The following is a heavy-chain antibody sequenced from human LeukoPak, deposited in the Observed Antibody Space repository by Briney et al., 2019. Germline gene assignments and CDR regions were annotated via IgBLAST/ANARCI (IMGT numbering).Heavy chain of an antibody. V-gene: IGHV3-53*04. CDR2: IYSGGST. J-gene: IGHJ4*02. CDR1: GFTVSGNY. D-gene: IGHD3-3*01. Sequence: AGGSLRLSCAASGFTVSGNYMSWVRQAPGKGLEWVSVIYSGGSTYYADSVKGRFTISRHNSKNTLYLQMNSLRAEDTAVYYCASSRLGFWSGYFDYWGQGTLVTVSS. CDR3: ASSRLGFWSGYFDY.